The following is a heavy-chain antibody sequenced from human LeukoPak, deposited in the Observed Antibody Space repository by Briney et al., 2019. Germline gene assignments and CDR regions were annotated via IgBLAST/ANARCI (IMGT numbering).Heavy chain of an antibody. V-gene: IGHV1-3*01. J-gene: IGHJ4*02. D-gene: IGHD6-13*01. CDR1: GYTFTSYY. CDR3: ARGAAAGFYYFDY. CDR2: INAGNGNT. Sequence: GASVKVSCKASGYTFTSYYMHWVRQAPGQRLEWMGWINAGNGNTKYSQKFQGRVTITRDTSASTAYMELSSLRSEDTAVYYCARGAAAGFYYFDYWGQGTLVTVSS.